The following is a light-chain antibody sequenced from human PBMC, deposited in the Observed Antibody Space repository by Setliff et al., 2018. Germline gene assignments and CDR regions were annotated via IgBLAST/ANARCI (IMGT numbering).Light chain of an antibody. CDR1: SSDVGGYNY. Sequence: QSALTQPASVSGSPGQSITISCTGTSSDVGGYNYVSWYQQHPDKAPKLMIFDVSNRPSGVPDRFSGSKSGNTASLAISGLQAEDEADYYCCSYAGSYSDVFGTGTKVTVL. CDR3: CSYAGSYSDV. CDR2: DVS. V-gene: IGLV2-11*01. J-gene: IGLJ1*01.